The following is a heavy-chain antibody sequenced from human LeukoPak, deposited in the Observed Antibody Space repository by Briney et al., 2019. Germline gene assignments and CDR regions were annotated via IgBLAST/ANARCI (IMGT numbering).Heavy chain of an antibody. CDR1: GFTFSSYS. V-gene: IGHV3-21*01. D-gene: IGHD3-22*01. Sequence: GGSLRLSCAASGFTFSSYSMNWVRQAPGKGLEWVSSISSSSSYIYYADSVKGRFTISRDNAKNSLYLQMNSLRAEDTAVYYCARSWKYYYDSSGYFLFDYWGQGTLVTVSS. CDR3: ARSWKYYYDSSGYFLFDY. CDR2: ISSSSSYI. J-gene: IGHJ4*02.